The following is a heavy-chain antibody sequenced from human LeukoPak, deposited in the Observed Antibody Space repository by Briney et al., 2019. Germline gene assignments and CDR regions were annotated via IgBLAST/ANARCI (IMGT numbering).Heavy chain of an antibody. D-gene: IGHD2-8*01. CDR1: GGTFSSYA. V-gene: IGHV1-18*01. J-gene: IGHJ4*02. CDR2: ISAYNGNT. Sequence: GASVKVSCKASGGTFSSYAISWVRQAPGQGLEWMGWISAYNGNTNYAQKLQGRVTMTTDTSTSTAYMELRSLRSDDTAVYYCARDGVGYCTNGVCYPDYWGQGTLVTVSS. CDR3: ARDGVGYCTNGVCYPDY.